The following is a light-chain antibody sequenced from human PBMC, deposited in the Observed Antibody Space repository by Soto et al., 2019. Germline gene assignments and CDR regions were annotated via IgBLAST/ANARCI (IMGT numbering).Light chain of an antibody. CDR3: QQYNTWT. CDR1: QTISSW. V-gene: IGKV1-5*01. CDR2: DAS. J-gene: IGKJ1*01. Sequence: DIQMTQSPSTLSASVGDRVTITCRASQTISSWLAWYQQKPGKAPELLIYDASTLESGVPSRFSGSGSGTEFSLTISSLRPDDFATYYCQQYNTWTFGQGTKVDIK.